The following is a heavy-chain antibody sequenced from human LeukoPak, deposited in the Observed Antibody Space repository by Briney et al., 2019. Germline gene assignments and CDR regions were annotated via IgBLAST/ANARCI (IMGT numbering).Heavy chain of an antibody. CDR1: GGSISSYY. J-gene: IGHJ5*02. CDR2: IYYSGST. CDR3: ARDGAENWFDP. V-gene: IGHV4-59*01. D-gene: IGHD3-10*01. Sequence: PSETLSLTCTVSGGSISSYYWSWIRQPPGKGLEWIGYIYYSGSTNYNPSLKSRVTISVDTSKNQFSLKLSSVTAADTAVYYCARDGAENWFDPWGQETLVTVSS.